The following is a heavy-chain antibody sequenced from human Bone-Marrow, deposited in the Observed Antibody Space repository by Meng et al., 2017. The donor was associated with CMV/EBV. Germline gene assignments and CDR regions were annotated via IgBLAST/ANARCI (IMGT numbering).Heavy chain of an antibody. Sequence: GGSLRLSCAASGFTFSSYSMNWVRQAPGKGLEWVSSISSSSSYIYYADSVKGRFTISRDNAKNSLYLQMNSLRAEDTAVYYCARDHRGYCSSTSCYWEDYYYYGMDVWGQGTTVTVSS. CDR3: ARDHRGYCSSTSCYWEDYYYYGMDV. CDR2: ISSSSSYI. J-gene: IGHJ6*02. V-gene: IGHV3-21*01. CDR1: GFTFSSYS. D-gene: IGHD2-2*01.